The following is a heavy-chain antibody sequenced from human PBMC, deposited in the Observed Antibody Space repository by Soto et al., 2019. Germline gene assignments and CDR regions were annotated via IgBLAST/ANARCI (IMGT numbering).Heavy chain of an antibody. V-gene: IGHV1-2*02. Sequence: VKLVLSGAEVKKPGASVKGSCKASGYTFTGYFIHWVRDVPGQGLEYLGLINPNTGGTDYAQKFQGRVTLTRDTSISTVFMDLKRLTSAETAVYYFARVASRAARDWLDTWGQGTLVT. CDR2: INPNTGGT. CDR1: GYTFTGYF. J-gene: IGHJ5*02. D-gene: IGHD2-15*01. CDR3: ARVASRAARDWLDT.